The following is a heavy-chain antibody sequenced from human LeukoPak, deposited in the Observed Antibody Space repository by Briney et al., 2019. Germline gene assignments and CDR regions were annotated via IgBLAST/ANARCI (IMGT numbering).Heavy chain of an antibody. D-gene: IGHD2-2*01. J-gene: IGHJ3*02. V-gene: IGHV3-11*01. Sequence: PGGSLRLSCAASGFTFSDYYMSWIRQAPGKGLEWVSYISSSGSTIYYADSVKGRFTISRDNAKNSLYLQMNSLRAEDTAVYYCAREIILSTINDAFDIWGQGTMVTVSS. CDR2: ISSSGSTI. CDR3: AREIILSTINDAFDI. CDR1: GFTFSDYY.